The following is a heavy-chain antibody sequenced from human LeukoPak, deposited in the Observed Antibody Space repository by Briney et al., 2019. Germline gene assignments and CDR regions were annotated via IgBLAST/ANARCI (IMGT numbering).Heavy chain of an antibody. V-gene: IGHV4-39*07. CDR2: IYYSGNT. D-gene: IGHD3-22*01. J-gene: IGHJ4*02. CDR3: AGLPTTAIVVAYFDY. CDR1: GGSISSSSHY. Sequence: SETLSLTCTVSGGSISSSSHYWGWIRQPPGKGLEWIGSIYYSGNTNYNPSLKSRVTISVDTSKNQFSLKLSSVTAADTAVYYCAGLPTTAIVVAYFDYWGQGTLVTVSS.